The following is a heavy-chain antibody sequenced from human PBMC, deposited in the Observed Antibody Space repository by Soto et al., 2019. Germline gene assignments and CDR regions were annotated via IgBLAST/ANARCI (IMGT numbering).Heavy chain of an antibody. D-gene: IGHD4-17*01. Sequence: LETMPLRWSVAGGSISSYYCSWIRQPPGKGLEWIGYIYYSGSTNYNPSLKSRVTISVDTSKNQFSLKLSSVTAADTPVYYCARRYGPGFDYLGQGTLVTVSS. CDR1: GGSISSYY. CDR2: IYYSGST. V-gene: IGHV4-59*08. CDR3: ARRYGPGFDY. J-gene: IGHJ4*02.